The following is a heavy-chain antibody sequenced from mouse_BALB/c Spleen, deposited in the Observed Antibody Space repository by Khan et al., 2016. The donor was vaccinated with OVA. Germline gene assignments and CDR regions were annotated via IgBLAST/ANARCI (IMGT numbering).Heavy chain of an antibody. CDR3: ARLAYYYDSEGFAY. CDR1: GFTFSTYG. J-gene: IGHJ3*01. CDR2: ISTGGSYT. Sequence: EVQLLETGGDLVKPGGSLKLSCAASGFTFSTYGMSWVRQTPDKRLEWVATISTGGSYTYYPDSVKGRFTISRDNAKNTLYLQMSSLKSEDTAMFYCARLAYYYDSEGFAYWGQGTQVTVSA. V-gene: IGHV5-6*01. D-gene: IGHD1-1*01.